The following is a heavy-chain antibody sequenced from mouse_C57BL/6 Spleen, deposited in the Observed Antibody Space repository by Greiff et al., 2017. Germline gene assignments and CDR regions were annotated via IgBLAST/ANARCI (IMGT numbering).Heavy chain of an antibody. V-gene: IGHV5-4*01. J-gene: IGHJ1*03. CDR1: GFPFSSYA. CDR2: ISDGGSYT. Sequence: EVQLQESGGGLVKPGGSLKLSCAASGFPFSSYAMSWVRQTPEKRLEWVATISDGGSYTYYPDNVKGRFTISRDNAKNNLYLQMSHLKSEDTAMYYCAREGDYGNYFDVWGTGTTVTVSS. D-gene: IGHD2-1*01. CDR3: AREGDYGNYFDV.